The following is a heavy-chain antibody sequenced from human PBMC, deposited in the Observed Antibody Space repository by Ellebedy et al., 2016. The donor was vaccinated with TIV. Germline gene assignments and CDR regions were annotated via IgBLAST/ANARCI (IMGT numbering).Heavy chain of an antibody. CDR2: IYPGDSNI. J-gene: IGHJ3*01. CDR3: ARLLGGPGAFDL. D-gene: IGHD3-10*01. CDR1: GYRFASYW. Sequence: PGGSLRLSCKGSGYRFASYWIGWVRQMPGNGLEWMGGIYPGDSNIVYSLSFEVQVTISADKSISTDYLQWRSLKASGTAMYYCARLLGGPGAFDLWGQGTMVTVSS. V-gene: IGHV5-51*01.